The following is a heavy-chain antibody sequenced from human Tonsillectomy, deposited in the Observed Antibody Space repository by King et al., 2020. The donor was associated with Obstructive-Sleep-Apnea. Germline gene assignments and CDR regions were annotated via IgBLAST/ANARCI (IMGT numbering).Heavy chain of an antibody. V-gene: IGHV4-59*08. CDR2: NSYSGSS. J-gene: IGHJ4*02. CDR3: ARGYASGWPGGFDY. D-gene: IGHD6-19*01. Sequence: QLQESGPGLVKPSETLSLTCTVSGGSISSYYWNWVRQPPGKGLEWIGYNSYSGSSNYNPSLKSRVTILVDTSKNHFSLKLSSVTAADTAVYWCARGYASGWPGGFDYWGQGALVTVSS. CDR1: GGSISSYY.